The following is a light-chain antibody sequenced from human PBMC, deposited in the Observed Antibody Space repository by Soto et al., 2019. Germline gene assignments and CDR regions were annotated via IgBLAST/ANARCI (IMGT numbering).Light chain of an antibody. Sequence: DIQMTQSPSSLSASVGDRVTITCRASQTISTYLNWYQQKPGKAPRLLIYDASSLLSGVPSRFSGSGSGTEFTLTISSLQSEDFALYYCQQYSNWPQVTFGQGTRLEI. CDR2: DAS. CDR3: QQYSNWPQVT. CDR1: QTISTY. J-gene: IGKJ5*01. V-gene: IGKV1-39*01.